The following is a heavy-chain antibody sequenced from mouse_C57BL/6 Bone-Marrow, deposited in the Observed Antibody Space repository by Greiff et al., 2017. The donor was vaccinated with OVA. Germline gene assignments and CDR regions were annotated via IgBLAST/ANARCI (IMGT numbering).Heavy chain of an antibody. CDR1: GYTFTSYW. V-gene: IGHV1-59*01. CDR3: ASPYYDGSSYDAMDY. CDR2: IDPSDSYT. D-gene: IGHD1-1*01. Sequence: VQLQQPGAELVRPGTSVKLSCKASGYTFTSYWMHWVKQRPGQGLEWIGVIDPSDSYTNYNQQFKGQATLTVDTSSSTAYRQLSSLTSEDSAVYYCASPYYDGSSYDAMDYWGQGTSVTVSS. J-gene: IGHJ4*01.